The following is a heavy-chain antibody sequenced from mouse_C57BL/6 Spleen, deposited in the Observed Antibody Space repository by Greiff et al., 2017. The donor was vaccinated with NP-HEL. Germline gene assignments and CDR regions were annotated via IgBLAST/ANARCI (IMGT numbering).Heavy chain of an antibody. CDR1: GFNIKNTY. CDR3: ARGWLLPDYAMDY. CDR2: IDPANGNT. Sequence: VQLKESVAELVRPGASVKLSCTASGFNIKNTYMHWVKQRPEQGLEWIGRIDPANGNTKYAPKFQGKATITADTSSNTAYLQLSSLTSEDTAIYYCARGWLLPDYAMDYWGQGTSVTVSS. D-gene: IGHD2-3*01. J-gene: IGHJ4*01. V-gene: IGHV14-3*01.